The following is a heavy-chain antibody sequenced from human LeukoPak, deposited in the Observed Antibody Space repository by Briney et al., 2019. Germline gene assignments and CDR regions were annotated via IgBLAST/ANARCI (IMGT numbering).Heavy chain of an antibody. CDR3: ASKRGYSGYVLDY. CDR1: GYTFTNYY. D-gene: IGHD5-12*01. CDR2: INPGGDAT. V-gene: IGHV1-46*01. Sequence: ASVKVSCKASGYTFTNYYLHWVRQAPGQGLEWMGIINPGGDATTYAQRFQGRVTMTRDTSTSTVYMELSSLRSEDTAVYYCASKRGYSGYVLDYWGQGTLVTVSS. J-gene: IGHJ4*02.